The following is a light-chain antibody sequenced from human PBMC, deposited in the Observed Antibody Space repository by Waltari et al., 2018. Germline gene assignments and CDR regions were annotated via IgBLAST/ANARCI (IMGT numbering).Light chain of an antibody. J-gene: IGLJ2*01. CDR1: GSF. Sequence: QSALTQPASVSGSPGRSITISCIGGGSFVSWYHQHPGKAPKLMIYDDIRRPSGVSNRFSASKSDNTASLTISGLQADDEAVDYCSSFVGGTTYLLIGGGTRLTVL. CDR3: SSFVGGTTYLL. CDR2: DDI. V-gene: IGLV2-23*01.